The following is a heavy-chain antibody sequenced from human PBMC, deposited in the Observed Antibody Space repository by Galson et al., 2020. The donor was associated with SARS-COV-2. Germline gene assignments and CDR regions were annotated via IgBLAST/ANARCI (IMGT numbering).Heavy chain of an antibody. CDR2: IYYSGST. D-gene: IGHD2-2*01. V-gene: IGHV4-31*03. Sequence: SEALSLTCTVSGGSISSGGYYWSWIRQHPGKGLEWIGYIYYSGSTYYNPSLKSRVTISVDTSKNQFSLKLSSVTAADTAVYYCARTIVVVPAAMSPNFDYWGQGTLVTVSS. CDR3: ARTIVVVPAAMSPNFDY. CDR1: GGSISSGGYY. J-gene: IGHJ4*02.